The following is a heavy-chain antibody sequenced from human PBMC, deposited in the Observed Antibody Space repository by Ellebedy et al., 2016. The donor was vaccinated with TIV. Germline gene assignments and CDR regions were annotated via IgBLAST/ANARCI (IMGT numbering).Heavy chain of an antibody. V-gene: IGHV3-23*01. CDR3: ARDSYYYDSSGYLPDY. CDR2: ISGSGGST. D-gene: IGHD3-22*01. CDR1: GFTFSSYA. Sequence: GGSLRLSXAASGFTFSSYAMSWVRQAPGKGLEWVSAISGSGGSTYYADSVKGRFTISRDNSKNTLYLQMNSLRAEDTAVYYCARDSYYYDSSGYLPDYWGQGTLVTVSS. J-gene: IGHJ4*02.